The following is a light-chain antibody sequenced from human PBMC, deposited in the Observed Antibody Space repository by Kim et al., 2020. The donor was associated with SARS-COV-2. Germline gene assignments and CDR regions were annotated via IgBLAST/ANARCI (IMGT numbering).Light chain of an antibody. CDR3: QRYGSSPLCT. V-gene: IGKV3-20*01. CDR1: QSVSSSY. CDR2: GAS. Sequence: EIVLTQSPGTLSMSPGERATLSCRASQSVSSSYLAWYQQKPGQAPRLLIYGASSRATGIPDRFSGSGSGTDFTLTISRLEPEDFAVYYCQRYGSSPLCTFGQGTKLEI. J-gene: IGKJ2*02.